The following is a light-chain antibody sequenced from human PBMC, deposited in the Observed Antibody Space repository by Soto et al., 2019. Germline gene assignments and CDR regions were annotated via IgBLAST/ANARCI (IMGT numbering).Light chain of an antibody. CDR1: SSDVGNYNL. Sequence: QSVLTQPASVSGSPGQSITISCTGTSSDVGNYNLVSWYQQHPGKAPKLMIYEDSKRPSGVSNRFSGSKSGNAASLTISGLQAEDEADYSCCSYAGGSTYVFGTGTKVTVL. CDR3: CSYAGGSTYV. CDR2: EDS. V-gene: IGLV2-23*01. J-gene: IGLJ1*01.